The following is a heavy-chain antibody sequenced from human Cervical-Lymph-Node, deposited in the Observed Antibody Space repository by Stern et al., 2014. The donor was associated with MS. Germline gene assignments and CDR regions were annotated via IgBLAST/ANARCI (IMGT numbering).Heavy chain of an antibody. CDR2: INPSGDNT. V-gene: IGHV1-46*01. CDR1: GYTFTTYY. CDR3: ASGRLDY. Sequence: QLVQSGAEVKKPGASVKISCKASGYTFTTYYMHWVRQAPGEGLEWMGVINPSGDNTTNAQKFQGRVTMTRDTSTSTVYMELSSLRSGDTAVYYCASGRLDYWGQGTLVTVSS. J-gene: IGHJ4*02.